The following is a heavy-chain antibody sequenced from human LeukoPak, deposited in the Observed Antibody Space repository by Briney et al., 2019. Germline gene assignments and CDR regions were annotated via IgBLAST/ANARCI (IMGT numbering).Heavy chain of an antibody. D-gene: IGHD6-13*01. V-gene: IGHV4-39*07. Sequence: PSETLSLTCTVSGGSISSSSYYWGWIRQPPGKGLEWIGSIYYSGSTYYNPFLKSRVTMSVDTSKNQFSLTLSSVTAADTAVYYCARTHSSRYNWFDPWGQGTLVTVSS. CDR1: GGSISSSSYY. CDR2: IYYSGST. J-gene: IGHJ5*02. CDR3: ARTHSSRYNWFDP.